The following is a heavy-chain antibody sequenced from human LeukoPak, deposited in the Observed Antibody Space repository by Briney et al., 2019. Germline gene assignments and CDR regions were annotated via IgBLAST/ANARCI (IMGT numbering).Heavy chain of an antibody. D-gene: IGHD3-10*01. CDR3: ARVAIVRGVKDYYMDV. CDR1: GGSISSGSYY. Sequence: SQTLSLTCTVSGGSISSGSYYWSWIRQPAGKGLEWIGRIYTSGSTNYNPSLKSRVTISVDTSKNQFSLKLSSVTAADTAVYYCARVAIVRGVKDYYMDVWGKGTTLTVSS. CDR2: IYTSGST. J-gene: IGHJ6*03. V-gene: IGHV4-61*02.